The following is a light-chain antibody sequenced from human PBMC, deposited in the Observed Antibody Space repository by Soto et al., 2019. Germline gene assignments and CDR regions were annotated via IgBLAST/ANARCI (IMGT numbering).Light chain of an antibody. J-gene: IGKJ1*01. Sequence: DIQITQSPSTLSASVGDRVTITCRASQSISSWLAWYRQKPGKAPKLLIYKASSLESGVPSRFSGSGSGTEFTLTISSLQPDDFATYYCQQYNSYSWTLGQGTKVDIK. CDR2: KAS. CDR1: QSISSW. CDR3: QQYNSYSWT. V-gene: IGKV1-5*03.